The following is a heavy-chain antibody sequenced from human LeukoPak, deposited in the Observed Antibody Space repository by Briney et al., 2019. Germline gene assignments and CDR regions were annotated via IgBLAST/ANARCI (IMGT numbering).Heavy chain of an antibody. D-gene: IGHD5-24*01. Sequence: PGGSLRLSCAVSGYTFSSHWMSWVRQAQGKGVEWVANIKKDGSETYYVASVNGRFTISGDNANNSLFLQMNSLRAEDTAVYYCARDGEMPTIYFDYWGQGTLVTVSS. V-gene: IGHV3-7*01. CDR2: IKKDGSET. CDR3: ARDGEMPTIYFDY. CDR1: GYTFSSHW. J-gene: IGHJ4*02.